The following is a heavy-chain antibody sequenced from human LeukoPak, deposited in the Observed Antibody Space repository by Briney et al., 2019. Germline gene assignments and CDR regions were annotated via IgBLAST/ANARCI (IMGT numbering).Heavy chain of an antibody. CDR2: IKQDGSEK. CDR1: GFTFSSYW. D-gene: IGHD3-16*01. V-gene: IGHV3-7*03. CDR3: ASFRYDYVWGSHHPFFDY. Sequence: GGSLRLSCAASGFTFSSYWMSWVRQAPGKGLEWVANIKQDGSEKYYVDSVKGRFTISRDNAKNSLYLQMNSLRAEDTAVYYCASFRYDYVWGSHHPFFDYWGQGTLVTVSS. J-gene: IGHJ4*02.